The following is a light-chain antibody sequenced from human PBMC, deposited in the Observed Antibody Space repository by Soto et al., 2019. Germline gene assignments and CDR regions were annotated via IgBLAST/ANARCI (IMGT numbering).Light chain of an antibody. CDR2: EVS. J-gene: IGLJ1*01. CDR1: SSDVGGYNY. Sequence: QSALTQPASVSGSPGQSITISCTGTSSDVGGYNYVSWYQQHPGKAPKLMIYEVSNRPSGVSNRFSGSKSGNTASLTISGLQAEDKADYYCSSYTSSSTLFGTGTKLTVL. CDR3: SSYTSSSTL. V-gene: IGLV2-14*01.